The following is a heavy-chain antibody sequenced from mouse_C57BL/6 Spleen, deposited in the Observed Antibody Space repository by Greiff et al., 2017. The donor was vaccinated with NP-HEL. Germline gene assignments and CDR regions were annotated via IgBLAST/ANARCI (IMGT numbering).Heavy chain of an antibody. CDR2: IYPGSGST. CDR1: GYTFTSYW. V-gene: IGHV1-55*01. J-gene: IGHJ4*01. Sequence: QVQLQQPGAELVKPGASVKMSCKASGYTFTSYWITWVKQRPGQGLEWIGDIYPGSGSTNYNEKFKGKATLTVDTSYSTAYMQLSSLTSEDSAVYYFARKGYGNLGYYAMDYWGQGTSVTVSS. CDR3: ARKGYGNLGYYAMDY. D-gene: IGHD2-1*01.